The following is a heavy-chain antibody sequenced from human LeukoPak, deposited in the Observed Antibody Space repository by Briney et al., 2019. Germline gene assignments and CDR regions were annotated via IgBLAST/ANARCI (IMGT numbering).Heavy chain of an antibody. V-gene: IGHV3-53*01. CDR3: AELGITMIGGV. CDR2: IYSDNT. Sequence: GGSLRLSCTVSGFTVSSNSMSWVRQAPGRGLEWVSFIYSDNTHYADSVKGRFTISRDNSKNTLYLQMNSLRAEDTAVYYCAELGITMIGGVWGKGTTVTISS. D-gene: IGHD3-10*02. CDR1: GFTVSSNS. J-gene: IGHJ6*04.